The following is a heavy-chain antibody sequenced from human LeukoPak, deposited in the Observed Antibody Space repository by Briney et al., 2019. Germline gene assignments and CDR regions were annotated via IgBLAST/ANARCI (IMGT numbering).Heavy chain of an antibody. CDR1: GGTFSSYG. D-gene: IGHD6-6*01. J-gene: IGHJ6*02. Sequence: ASVKVSCKASGGTFSSYGISWVRQAPGQGIEWMGGIIPIFGTANYAQRFQGRVTITADESTSTAYMELSSLRSEDTAVYYCARPYSSSSYYYGMDVWGQGTTVTVSS. V-gene: IGHV1-69*13. CDR3: ARPYSSSSYYYGMDV. CDR2: IIPIFGTA.